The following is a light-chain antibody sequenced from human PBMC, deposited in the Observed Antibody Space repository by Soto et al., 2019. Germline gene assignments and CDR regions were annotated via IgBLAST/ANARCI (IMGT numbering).Light chain of an antibody. Sequence: QSALTQPASVSGSPGQSIIISCTGTSSDVGGYNYVSWYQQHPGKAPKLMIYEVSNRPSGVSNRFSGSKSGNTASLTISGRQAEDEDDYYCSSYTSSSTRLYVFGTGTKLTVL. CDR1: SSDVGGYNY. CDR3: SSYTSSSTRLYV. V-gene: IGLV2-14*01. CDR2: EVS. J-gene: IGLJ1*01.